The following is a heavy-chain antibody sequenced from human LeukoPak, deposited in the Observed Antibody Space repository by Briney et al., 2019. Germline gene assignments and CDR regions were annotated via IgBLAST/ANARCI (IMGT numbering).Heavy chain of an antibody. CDR1: GFTFSSYG. J-gene: IGHJ4*02. CDR3: ARDRGDSLVGADFDS. Sequence: GRSLRLSCAASGFTFSSYGMHWVRQAPGKGLEWVAVISYDGSNKYYADSVKGRFTISRDNAENSLYLQMNGLRAADTAVYYCARDRGDSLVGADFDSWGQGTLVTVSS. CDR2: ISYDGSNK. D-gene: IGHD1-26*01. V-gene: IGHV3-30*03.